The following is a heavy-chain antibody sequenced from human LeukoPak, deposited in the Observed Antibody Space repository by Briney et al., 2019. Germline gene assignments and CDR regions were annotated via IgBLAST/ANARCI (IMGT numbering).Heavy chain of an antibody. V-gene: IGHV4-30-4*01. D-gene: IGHD3-10*01. CDR1: GGSISSGDYY. J-gene: IGHJ6*02. CDR3: ARTLWFGELYQPYYYYGMDV. Sequence: PSETLFLTCTVSGGSISSGDYYWSWIRQPPGKGLEWIGYIYYSGSTYYNPSLKSRVTISVDTSKNQFSLKLSSVTAADTAVYYCARTLWFGELYQPYYYYGMDVWGQGTTVTVSS. CDR2: IYYSGST.